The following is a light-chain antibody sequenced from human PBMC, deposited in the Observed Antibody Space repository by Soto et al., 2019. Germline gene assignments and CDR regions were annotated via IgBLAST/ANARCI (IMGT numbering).Light chain of an antibody. CDR3: QQYNNWPQT. CDR2: GAS. CDR1: QSVSSN. J-gene: IGKJ1*01. V-gene: IGKV3-15*01. Sequence: EIVMTQSPATLSVSPGERATLSCRASQSVSSNLAWYQQKPGQAPRLLIYGASPRATGIPARFSGSGSGTEFTLTISSLQSEDFAVYYCQQYNNWPQTFDQGTKVEIK.